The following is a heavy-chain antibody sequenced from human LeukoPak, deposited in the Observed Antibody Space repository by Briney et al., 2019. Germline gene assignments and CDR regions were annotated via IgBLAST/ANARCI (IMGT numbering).Heavy chain of an antibody. CDR2: IYYSGST. J-gene: IGHJ4*02. CDR1: GGPISSYY. CDR3: ARHRWDFDY. D-gene: IGHD1-26*01. V-gene: IGHV4-59*08. Sequence: SETLSLTCTVSGGPISSYYWSWIRQPPGKGLEWIGYIYYSGSTNYNPSLKSRVTISVDTSKNQFSLKLSSVTAADTAVYYCARHRWDFDYWGQGTLVTVSS.